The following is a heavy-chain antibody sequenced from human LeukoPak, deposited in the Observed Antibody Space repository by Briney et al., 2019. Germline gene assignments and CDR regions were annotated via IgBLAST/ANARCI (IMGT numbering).Heavy chain of an antibody. D-gene: IGHD2-2*01. CDR1: GYTFTSYG. V-gene: IGHV1-69*13. Sequence: HWASVKVSCKASGYTFTSYGISWVRQAPGQGLEWMGGIIPIFGTANYAQKFQGRVTITADESTSTAYMELSSLRSEDTAVYYCARVEIGYQLLPYFDYWGQGTLVTVSS. J-gene: IGHJ4*02. CDR3: ARVEIGYQLLPYFDY. CDR2: IIPIFGTA.